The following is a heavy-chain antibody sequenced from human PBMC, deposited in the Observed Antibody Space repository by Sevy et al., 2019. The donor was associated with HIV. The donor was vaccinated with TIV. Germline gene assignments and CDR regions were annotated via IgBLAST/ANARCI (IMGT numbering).Heavy chain of an antibody. J-gene: IGHJ4*02. CDR1: GFSFSSYA. D-gene: IGHD5-18*01. CDR2: ISSNGGST. Sequence: GGSLRLSCAASGFSFSSYALHWVRQAPGKGLEYVSAISSNGGSTYYADSVKGRFTISRDNSKNTLYLQMGSLRAEDVAVDYCGRKGVGGYSYSLDYWGQGTLVTVSS. CDR3: GRKGVGGYSYSLDY. V-gene: IGHV3-64*02.